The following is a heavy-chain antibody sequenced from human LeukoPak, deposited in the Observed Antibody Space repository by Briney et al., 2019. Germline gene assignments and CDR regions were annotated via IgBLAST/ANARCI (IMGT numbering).Heavy chain of an antibody. D-gene: IGHD5-18*01. V-gene: IGHV4-38-2*02. Sequence: SETLSLTCTVSGYSISSGYYWGWIRQPPGKGLEWIGSIYHSGSTYYNPSLKSRVTISVDTSKNQFSLKLSSVTAADTAVYYCARARHGYIYGYRPNELGHFFDCWGQGTLVTVSS. J-gene: IGHJ4*02. CDR2: IYHSGST. CDR3: ARARHGYIYGYRPNELGHFFDC. CDR1: GYSISSGYY.